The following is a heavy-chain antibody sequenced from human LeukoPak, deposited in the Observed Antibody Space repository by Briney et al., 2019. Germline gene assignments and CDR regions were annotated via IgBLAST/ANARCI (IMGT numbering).Heavy chain of an antibody. D-gene: IGHD3-10*01. CDR2: IRYDGSNK. CDR3: AKDRGSGSYGYYFDY. V-gene: IGHV3-30*02. J-gene: IGHJ4*02. Sequence: GGSLRLSCAASGFTFSSYGMHWVRQAPGKGLEWVAFIRYDGSNKYYADSVKGRFTISRDNSKNTLYLQMNSLRAEDTAVYYCAKDRGSGSYGYYFDYWGQGTLVTVSS. CDR1: GFTFSSYG.